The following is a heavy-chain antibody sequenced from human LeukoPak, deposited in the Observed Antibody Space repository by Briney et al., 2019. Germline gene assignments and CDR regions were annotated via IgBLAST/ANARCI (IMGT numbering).Heavy chain of an antibody. J-gene: IGHJ4*02. CDR1: GFTFSNYW. CDR3: AKDEGRDYFDS. Sequence: GGSLRLSCAASGFTFSNYWMCWVRQAPGKGLEWVANIKQDGSEKYYVDSVKGRFTISRDNSRNTLYLQMNSLRAEDTAVYYCAKDEGRDYFDSWGQGTLVTVSS. CDR2: IKQDGSEK. V-gene: IGHV3-7*01.